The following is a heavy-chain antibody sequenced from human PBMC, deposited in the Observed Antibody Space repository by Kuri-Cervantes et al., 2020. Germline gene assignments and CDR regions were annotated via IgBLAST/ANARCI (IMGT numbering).Heavy chain of an antibody. CDR3: AKDLSWYHPYYYYGMDV. Sequence: GESLKISCAASGFTFSSYGMHWVRQAPGKGLEWVAVISYDGSNKYYADSVKGRFTNSRDNSKNTLYLQMNSLRAEDTAVYYCAKDLSWYHPYYYYGMDVWGQGTTVTVSS. CDR1: GFTFSSYG. D-gene: IGHD6-13*01. V-gene: IGHV3-30-3*02. CDR2: ISYDGSNK. J-gene: IGHJ6*02.